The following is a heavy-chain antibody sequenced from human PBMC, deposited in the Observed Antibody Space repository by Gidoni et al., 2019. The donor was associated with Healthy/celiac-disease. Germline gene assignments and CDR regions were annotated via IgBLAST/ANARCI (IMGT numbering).Heavy chain of an antibody. Sequence: EVQLVESGGGLGQPGRSLKLCCTASGFTFGDYAMSWFRQAPGKGLEWVGFIRSKAYGGTTEYAASVKGRFTISRDDSKSIAYLQMNSLKTEDTAVYYCTAVAGLFDYWGQGTLVTVSS. CDR3: TAVAGLFDY. V-gene: IGHV3-49*03. CDR2: IRSKAYGGTT. CDR1: GFTFGDYA. D-gene: IGHD6-19*01. J-gene: IGHJ4*02.